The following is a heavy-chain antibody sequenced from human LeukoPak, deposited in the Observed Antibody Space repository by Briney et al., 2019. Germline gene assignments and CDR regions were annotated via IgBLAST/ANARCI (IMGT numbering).Heavy chain of an antibody. CDR1: GFSFSEHG. V-gene: IGHV3-33*01. Sequence: GGSLRLSCAASGFSFSEHGMHWVRQAPGKGPEWVTVTWYDGSNNHYADSVKGRFTISRDNSKNTVFLEMSSLRAEDTAVYHCARDRYFGSDGFDIWGPGTMVIVSS. CDR2: TWYDGSNN. D-gene: IGHD3-10*01. CDR3: ARDRYFGSDGFDI. J-gene: IGHJ3*02.